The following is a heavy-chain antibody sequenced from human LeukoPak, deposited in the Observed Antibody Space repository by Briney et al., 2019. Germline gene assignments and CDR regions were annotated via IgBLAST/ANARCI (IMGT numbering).Heavy chain of an antibody. CDR1: GFTFSSYS. V-gene: IGHV3-30*04. J-gene: IGHJ4*02. CDR2: ISYDGSNK. D-gene: IGHD2-2*02. CDR3: ARGGSLYQLLDHFY. Sequence: GRSLRLSCAASGFTFSSYSMHWVRQAPGKGLEWVSGISYDGSNKYYADSVKGRFTISRDNSKNTLYLQMNSLRAEDTAVYYCARGGSLYQLLDHFYWGQGTLVTVSS.